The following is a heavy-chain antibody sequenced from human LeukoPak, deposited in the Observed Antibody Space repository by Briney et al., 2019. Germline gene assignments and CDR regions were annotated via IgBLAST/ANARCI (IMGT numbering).Heavy chain of an antibody. V-gene: IGHV3-48*03. CDR3: ARAFYGDLDY. Sequence: QPGGSLRLSCAASGFTFSSYEMNWVRQAPGKGLEWVSYISSSGSTIYYADSVKGRFTISRDNAKNSLYLQMSSLRAEDTAVYYCARAFYGDLDYWGQGTLVTVSS. CDR2: ISSSGSTI. J-gene: IGHJ4*02. CDR1: GFTFSSYE. D-gene: IGHD4-17*01.